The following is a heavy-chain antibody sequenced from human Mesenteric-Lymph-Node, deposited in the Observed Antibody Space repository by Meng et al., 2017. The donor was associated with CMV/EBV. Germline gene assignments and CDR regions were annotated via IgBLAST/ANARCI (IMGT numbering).Heavy chain of an antibody. CDR3: ARDTSWGYFNY. CDR2: ISYDGRNR. CDR1: GFTFSSYA. D-gene: IGHD3-16*01. V-gene: IGHV3-30*04. J-gene: IGHJ4*02. Sequence: GGSLRLSCAASGFTFSSYAMHWVRQAPGKGLEWVALISYDGRNRDYADSVQGRFTISRANSHKAMYLQMNSLRAEDTAVYYCARDTSWGYFNYWGQGILVTVSS.